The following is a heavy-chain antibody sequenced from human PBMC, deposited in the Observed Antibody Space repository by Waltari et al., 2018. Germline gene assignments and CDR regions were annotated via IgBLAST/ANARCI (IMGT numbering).Heavy chain of an antibody. D-gene: IGHD3-10*01. CDR1: GFSLSHFG. CDR2: ASFDGRTT. J-gene: IGHJ5*02. V-gene: IGHV3-30*18. Sequence: QVQLVESGGGVVQPGMSLRLSCAASGFSLSHFGMHWVRQAPGKGLEWLALASFDGRTTYYADSVRGRFTISRDNSKNTLYLDINTLRVDDTAIYYCAKDAFGNTYLDHWGQGTLVTVSS. CDR3: AKDAFGNTYLDH.